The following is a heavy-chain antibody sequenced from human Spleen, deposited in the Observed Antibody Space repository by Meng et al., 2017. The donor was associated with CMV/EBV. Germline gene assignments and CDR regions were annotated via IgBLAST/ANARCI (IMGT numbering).Heavy chain of an antibody. Sequence: YDINWGRQATGQGLEWMGGIIPIFQTTRYAQRCQGRVTITTDESTSTVYMEVTSLRSEDTAVYYCARNKDIVVVPAAISLAFDYWGQGTLVTVSS. V-gene: IGHV1-69*05. J-gene: IGHJ4*02. CDR3: ARNKDIVVVPAAISLAFDY. D-gene: IGHD2-2*01. CDR2: IIPIFQTT. CDR1: YD.